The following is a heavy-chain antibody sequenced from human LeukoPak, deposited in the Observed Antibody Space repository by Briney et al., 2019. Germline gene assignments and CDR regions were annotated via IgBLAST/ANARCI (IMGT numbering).Heavy chain of an antibody. V-gene: IGHV1-69*05. CDR2: IIPIFGTA. Sequence: ASVKVSCKASGGTFSSYAISWVRQAPGQGLEWMGGIIPIFGTANYAQKFQGRVTITTDESTSTAYMELSSLRSEDTAVYYCAGSIVGATTNYFDYWGQGTLVTVSS. CDR3: AGSIVGATTNYFDY. J-gene: IGHJ4*02. CDR1: GGTFSSYA. D-gene: IGHD1-26*01.